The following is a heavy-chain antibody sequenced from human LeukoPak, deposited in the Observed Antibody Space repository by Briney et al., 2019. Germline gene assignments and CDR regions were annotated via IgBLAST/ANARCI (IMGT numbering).Heavy chain of an antibody. CDR2: IYYSGST. CDR1: GGSVSSGSYY. V-gene: IGHV4-61*01. Sequence: ASETLSLTCSVSGGSVSSGSYYWSWIRQPPGKGLEWIGYIYYSGSTNYNPSLKSRVTISVDTSKNQFSLKLSSVTAADTAVYYCAREGSPRNWFDPWGQGTLVTVSS. CDR3: AREGSPRNWFDP. J-gene: IGHJ5*02.